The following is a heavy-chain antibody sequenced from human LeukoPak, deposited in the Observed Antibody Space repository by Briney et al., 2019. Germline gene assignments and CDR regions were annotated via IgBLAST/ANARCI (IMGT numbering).Heavy chain of an antibody. D-gene: IGHD1-26*01. CDR1: GFTFSSYA. Sequence: PGGSLRLSCAASGFTFSSYAMHWVRQAPGTGLEWVAVISYDGSNKYYADSVKGRFTISRDNSKNTLYLQMNSLRAEDTAVYYCARGRYAGATWFDAFDIWGQGTMVTVSS. J-gene: IGHJ3*02. V-gene: IGHV3-30-3*01. CDR3: ARGRYAGATWFDAFDI. CDR2: ISYDGSNK.